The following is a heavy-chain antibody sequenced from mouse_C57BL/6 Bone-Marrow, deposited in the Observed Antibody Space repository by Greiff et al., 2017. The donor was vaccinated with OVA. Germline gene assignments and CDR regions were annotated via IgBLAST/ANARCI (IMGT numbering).Heavy chain of an antibody. CDR3: ARGIIRSHFDY. D-gene: IGHD1-1*01. Sequence: QVQLKQSGAELAKPGASVKLSCKASGYTFTSYWMHWVKQRPGQGLEWIGNINPSSGYTKYNQKFKDKATLTADKSSSTAYMQLSSLTSEDSAVYDCARGIIRSHFDYWGQGTTLTVSS. CDR1: GYTFTSYW. CDR2: INPSSGYT. J-gene: IGHJ2*01. V-gene: IGHV1-7*01.